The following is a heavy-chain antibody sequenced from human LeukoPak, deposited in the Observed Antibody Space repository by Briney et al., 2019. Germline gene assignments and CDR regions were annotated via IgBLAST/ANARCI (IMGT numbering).Heavy chain of an antibody. CDR2: ISSSSSTI. V-gene: IGHV3-48*04. Sequence: GGSLRLSCAASGFTFSSYSMNWVRQAPGKGLEWVSYISSSSSTILYADSVKGRFTISRDNAKNSLYLQMNSLRAEDTAVYYCARCAWTRDLLTYYFDSWGQGTLVTVSS. D-gene: IGHD3-10*01. CDR3: ARCAWTRDLLTYYFDS. CDR1: GFTFSSYS. J-gene: IGHJ4*02.